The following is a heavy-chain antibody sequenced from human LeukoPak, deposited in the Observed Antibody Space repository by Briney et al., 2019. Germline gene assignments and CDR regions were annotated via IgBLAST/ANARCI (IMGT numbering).Heavy chain of an antibody. V-gene: IGHV3-33*01. Sequence: GGSLRLSCEVSGFSFSDYGMHWVRQAPGKGLEWVAVTWYDGSNKYYADSVKGRFTISRDNSKNTVYLQTSGLTVEDTAVYYCARGPHVVVVTAIDYWGRGTLVTVSS. J-gene: IGHJ4*02. CDR1: GFSFSDYG. CDR2: TWYDGSNK. D-gene: IGHD2-21*02. CDR3: ARGPHVVVVTAIDY.